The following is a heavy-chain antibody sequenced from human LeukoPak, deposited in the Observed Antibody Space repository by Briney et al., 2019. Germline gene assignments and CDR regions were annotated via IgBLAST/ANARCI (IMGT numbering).Heavy chain of an antibody. D-gene: IGHD6-6*01. CDR3: ASYRGSSGRHFDY. CDR1: GYIFTNYW. Sequence: GESLKISCKGSGYIFTNYWIGGVRQMPGKGLEWMGIIYPDDSDTRYSPSFQGQVTISADKSITTAYLQWSSLKASDTAMYYCASYRGSSGRHFDYWGQGTLVTVSS. V-gene: IGHV5-51*01. CDR2: IYPDDSDT. J-gene: IGHJ4*02.